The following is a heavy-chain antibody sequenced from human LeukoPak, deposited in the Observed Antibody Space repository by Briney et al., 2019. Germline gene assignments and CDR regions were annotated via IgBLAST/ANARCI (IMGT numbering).Heavy chain of an antibody. V-gene: IGHV4-34*01. D-gene: IGHD5-12*01. Sequence: SETLSLTCAVYGGSFRGYYWSWIRQPPGKGLEWIGEINHSGSTNYNPSLKSRVTISVDTSKNQFSLKLSSVTAADTAVYYCATPAGGYSGYDPFDYWGQGTLVTVSS. J-gene: IGHJ4*02. CDR3: ATPAGGYSGYDPFDY. CDR1: GGSFRGYY. CDR2: INHSGST.